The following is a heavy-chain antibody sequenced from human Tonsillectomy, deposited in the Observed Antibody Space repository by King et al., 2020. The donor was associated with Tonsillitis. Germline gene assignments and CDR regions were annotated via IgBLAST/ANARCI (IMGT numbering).Heavy chain of an antibody. Sequence: QVQLVQSGGGVVQPGRSLRLSCAASGFTFSSYGIHWVRQAPGKGLEWVAVISYDGSNKYYADSVKGRFTISRDNSKNTLYLQMNSLRAEDTAVYYCAKDRDIVVVPDYYYGMDVWGQGTTVTVSS. CDR2: ISYDGSNK. V-gene: IGHV3-30*18. D-gene: IGHD2-2*01. J-gene: IGHJ6*02. CDR1: GFTFSSYG. CDR3: AKDRDIVVVPDYYYGMDV.